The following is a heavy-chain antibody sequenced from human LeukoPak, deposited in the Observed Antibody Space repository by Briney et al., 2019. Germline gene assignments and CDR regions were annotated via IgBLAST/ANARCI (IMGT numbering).Heavy chain of an antibody. Sequence: SETLSLTCTVPADSLSSGGHYWAWIRQLPGKGLESIGFIHHSGSSRHNPSLKDRVAISVDASRKQFALRLSSVTAADTAIYYCARGGNRFGGFYFDHWGQGIQVIVSS. CDR2: IHHSGSS. J-gene: IGHJ4*02. V-gene: IGHV4-31*03. D-gene: IGHD3-10*01. CDR3: ARGGNRFGGFYFDH. CDR1: ADSLSSGGHY.